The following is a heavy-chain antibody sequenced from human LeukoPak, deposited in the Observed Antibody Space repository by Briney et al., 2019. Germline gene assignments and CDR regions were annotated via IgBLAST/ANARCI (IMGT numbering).Heavy chain of an antibody. CDR1: GFTFSSYS. J-gene: IGHJ6*03. D-gene: IGHD6-19*01. V-gene: IGHV3-48*01. CDR2: ISSSSSTI. CDR3: ARLGSGWSNYYYYYMDV. Sequence: GGSLRLSCAASGFTFSSYSMNWVRQAPGKVLEWVSYISSSSSTIYYADSVKGRFTISRGNAKNSLYLQMNSLRAEDTAVYYCARLGSGWSNYYYYYMDVWGKGTTVTVSS.